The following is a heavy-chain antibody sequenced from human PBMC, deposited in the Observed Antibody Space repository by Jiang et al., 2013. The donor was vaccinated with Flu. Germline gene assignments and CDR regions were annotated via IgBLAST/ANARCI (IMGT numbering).Heavy chain of an antibody. CDR2: IYYSGST. V-gene: IGHV4-31*03. Sequence: GSGLVKPSETLSLTCTVSGGSISSGGYYWSWIRQHPGKGLEWIGYIYYSGSTYYNPSLKSRVTISVDTSKNQFSLKLSSVTAADTAVYYCARYLTVRGVRYYFDYWGQGTLVTVSS. J-gene: IGHJ4*02. CDR1: GGSISSGGYY. CDR3: ARYLTVRGVRYYFDY. D-gene: IGHD3-10*01.